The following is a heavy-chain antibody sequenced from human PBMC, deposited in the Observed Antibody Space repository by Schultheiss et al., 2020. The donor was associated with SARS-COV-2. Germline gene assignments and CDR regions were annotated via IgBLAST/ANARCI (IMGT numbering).Heavy chain of an antibody. D-gene: IGHD1-26*01. CDR1: GGSISSGYY. CDR2: IYHSGST. J-gene: IGHJ4*02. V-gene: IGHV4-38-2*02. Sequence: SETLSLTCTVSGGSISSGYYWGWIRQPPGKGLEWIGSIYHSGSTYYNPSLKSRVTISVDTSKNQFSLKLSSVTAADTAMYYCAGAGPLHYWGQGTLVTVSS. CDR3: AGAGPLHY.